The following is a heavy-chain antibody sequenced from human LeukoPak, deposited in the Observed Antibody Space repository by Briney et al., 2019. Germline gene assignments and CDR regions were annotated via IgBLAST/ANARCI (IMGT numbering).Heavy chain of an antibody. J-gene: IGHJ4*02. V-gene: IGHV3-30*04. CDR1: VFTLSSYA. Sequence: GGSLRLSCAASVFTLSSYALHWVRQAPGKGLEWVAVISYDGSGKYYADSVKGRFTISRDNTKNTLYLQMNSLRPEDTAVYYCARGYYYDSSGYLFDYWGQGTLVTVSS. CDR2: ISYDGSGK. D-gene: IGHD3-22*01. CDR3: ARGYYYDSSGYLFDY.